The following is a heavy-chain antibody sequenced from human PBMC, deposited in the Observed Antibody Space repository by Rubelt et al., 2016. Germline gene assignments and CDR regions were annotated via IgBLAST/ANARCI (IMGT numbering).Heavy chain of an antibody. CDR3: TRGSGTAEWYFDL. J-gene: IGHJ2*01. CDR2: TYYRSKWYN. D-gene: IGHD1-7*01. V-gene: IGHV6-1*01. CDR1: GDSVSRSNAA. Sequence: QVQLQQSGPGLVKPSQTLSLTCAISGDSVSRSNAAWNWIRQSPSRGLEWLGRTYYRSKWYNDYAVSVKSRITINPDTSKNQFSLHLNSVTPEDTAVYHCTRGSGTAEWYFDLWGRGTVVSVSS.